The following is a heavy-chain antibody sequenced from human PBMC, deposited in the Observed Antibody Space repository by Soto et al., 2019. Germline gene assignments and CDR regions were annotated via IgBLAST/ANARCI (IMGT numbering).Heavy chain of an antibody. CDR3: ARGRYGDY. D-gene: IGHD1-1*01. V-gene: IGHV1-18*01. CDR1: GYTFTSYG. J-gene: IGHJ4*02. CDR2: ISAHNGNT. Sequence: VYLVQSGAEVKNPGASVKVSCKGSGYTFTSYGITWVRQAPGQGLEWMGWISAHNGNTDYAQKLQGRVTVTRDTSTSTAYMELRSLRSDDTAVYYCARGRYGDYWGQGALVTVSS.